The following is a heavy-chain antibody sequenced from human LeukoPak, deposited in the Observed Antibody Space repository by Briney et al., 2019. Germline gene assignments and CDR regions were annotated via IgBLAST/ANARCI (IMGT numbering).Heavy chain of an antibody. J-gene: IGHJ4*02. V-gene: IGHV3-21*01. CDR2: ISSSSSYI. CDR3: AREVPALGFDY. Sequence: GGSLGLSCAASGFTFSSDSINWVRQAPGEGLEWVSSISSSSSYIYYADSVKGRFTISRDNAKNSLYLQMNSLRAEDTAVYYCAREVPALGFDYWGQGTLVTVSS. CDR1: GFTFSSDS. D-gene: IGHD2-2*01.